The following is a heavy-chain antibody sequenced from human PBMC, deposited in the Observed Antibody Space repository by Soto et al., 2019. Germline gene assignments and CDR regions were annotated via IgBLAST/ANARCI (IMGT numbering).Heavy chain of an antibody. CDR1: GYTFGSYV. CDR3: ASGLQRKLAEGICQYYGMDV. V-gene: IGHV1-18*01. CDR2: ISAHNGNT. D-gene: IGHD2-2*01. Sequence: QGQLVQSGGEVKKPGASVKVSCKTSGYTFGSYVTTWVRQAPGQGLEWMGWISAHNGNTVYAQNRQGRVTMTTDTSTSTAYMELRSLRSDDTAVYYCASGLQRKLAEGICQYYGMDVWGQGTTVTVSS. J-gene: IGHJ6*02.